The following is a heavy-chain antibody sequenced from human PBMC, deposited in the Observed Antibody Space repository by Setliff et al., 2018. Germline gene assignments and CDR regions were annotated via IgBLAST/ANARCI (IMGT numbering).Heavy chain of an antibody. CDR1: GFTFSSFA. CDR3: AKDGVGPTYTYFFDY. D-gene: IGHD1-26*01. J-gene: IGHJ4*02. V-gene: IGHV3-23*01. CDR2: INVGGTNT. Sequence: GGSLRLSCAASGFTFSSFAMSWVRQAPGKRLEWVSIINVGGTNTYYRDSVKGRFTISRDNSKNTLYLQMNSLRAEDTAIYYCAKDGVGPTYTYFFDYWGQGTQVTVSS.